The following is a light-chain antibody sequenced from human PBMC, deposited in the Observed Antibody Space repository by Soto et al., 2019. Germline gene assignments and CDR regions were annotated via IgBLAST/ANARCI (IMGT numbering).Light chain of an antibody. CDR1: SSNIGSNT. J-gene: IGLJ2*01. CDR3: AAWDDSLNGNVV. Sequence: QSVLPQPPSASGTPGQRVTISCSGSSSNIGSNTVNWYQQLPGTAPKLLIYSNNQRPSGVPDRFSGSKSGTSASLAISGLQSEDEVDYYCAAWDDSLNGNVVFGGGTKLTVL. CDR2: SNN. V-gene: IGLV1-44*01.